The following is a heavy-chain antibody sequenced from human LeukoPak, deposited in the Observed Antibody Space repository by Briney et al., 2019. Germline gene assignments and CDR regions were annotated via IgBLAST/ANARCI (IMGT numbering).Heavy chain of an antibody. Sequence: GGSLRLSCAASGFTFSSYGMHWVRQAPGKGLEWVAVIWYDGSNKYYADSVKGRFTISRDNSKNTLYLQMNSLRAEDTAVYYCARDPGRLNYYYMDVWGKGTTVTVSS. CDR3: ARDPGRLNYYYMDV. CDR2: IWYDGSNK. D-gene: IGHD2-21*01. V-gene: IGHV3-33*01. CDR1: GFTFSSYG. J-gene: IGHJ6*03.